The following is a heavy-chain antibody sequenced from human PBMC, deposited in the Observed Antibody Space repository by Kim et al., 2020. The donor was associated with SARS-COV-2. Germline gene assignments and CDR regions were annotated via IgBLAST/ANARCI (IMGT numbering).Heavy chain of an antibody. Sequence: GGSLRLSCAASGFTFSSYAMSWVRQAPGKGLEWVSAISGSGGSTYYADSVKGRFTISRDNSKNTLYLQMNSLRAEDTAVYYCAKYNIAAAADREYYFDYWGQGTLVTVSS. V-gene: IGHV3-23*01. D-gene: IGHD6-13*01. CDR3: AKYNIAAAADREYYFDY. J-gene: IGHJ4*02. CDR2: ISGSGGST. CDR1: GFTFSSYA.